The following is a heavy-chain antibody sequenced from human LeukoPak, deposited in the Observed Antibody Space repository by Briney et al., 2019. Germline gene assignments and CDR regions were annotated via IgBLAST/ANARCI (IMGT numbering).Heavy chain of an antibody. Sequence: ASVKVSCKASGYTFTSYGISWVRQAPGQGLEWMGWISAYNGNTNYAQKLQGRVTMTTDTSTSTAYMELRSLRFDDTAVYYCARDRRGQFVPVTAYRYWGQGTLVTVSS. V-gene: IGHV1-18*01. J-gene: IGHJ4*02. D-gene: IGHD4-17*01. CDR2: ISAYNGNT. CDR3: ARDRRGQFVPVTAYRY. CDR1: GYTFTSYG.